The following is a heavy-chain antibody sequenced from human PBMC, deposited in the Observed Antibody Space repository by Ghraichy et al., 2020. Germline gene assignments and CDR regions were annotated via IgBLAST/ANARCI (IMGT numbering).Heavy chain of an antibody. CDR3: AKVHLEYCTGGSCHYFDP. Sequence: GGSLRLSCAASGFAFSVFGIHWVRQAPGKGLEWVAAISEDGNDKYYLDSVKGRFIISRDNSKNTLYLQMNSLRVEDTALYYCAKVHLEYCTGGSCHYFDPWGQGTLVSVSP. V-gene: IGHV3-30*18. CDR1: GFAFSVFG. J-gene: IGHJ4*02. D-gene: IGHD2-15*01. CDR2: ISEDGNDK.